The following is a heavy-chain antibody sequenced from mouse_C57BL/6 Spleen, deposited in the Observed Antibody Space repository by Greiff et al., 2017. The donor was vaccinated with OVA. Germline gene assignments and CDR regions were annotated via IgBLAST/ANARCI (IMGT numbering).Heavy chain of an antibody. CDR3: TRSATTVVEYAMDY. D-gene: IGHD1-1*01. J-gene: IGHJ4*01. CDR2: IDPETGGT. V-gene: IGHV1-15*01. CDR1: GYTFTDYE. Sequence: QVQLQQSGAELVRPGASVTLSCKASGYTFTDYEMHWVKQTPVHGLEWIGAIDPETGGTAYNQKFKGKAILTADKSSSTAYMELRSLTSEDSAVYYCTRSATTVVEYAMDYWGQGTSVTVSS.